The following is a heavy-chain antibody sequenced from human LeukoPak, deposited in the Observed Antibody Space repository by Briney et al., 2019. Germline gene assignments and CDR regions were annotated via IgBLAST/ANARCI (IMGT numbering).Heavy chain of an antibody. CDR3: ARHYYDSSGPEN. V-gene: IGHV4-34*01. CDR1: GGSFSGYY. D-gene: IGHD3-22*01. Sequence: SETLSLTCAVYGGSFSGYYWSWIRQPPGKGLEWIGEITHGGSTNYNPSLKGRVTISVDTSKNQFSLELNSVTAADTAVYYCARHYYDSSGPENWGQGTLVTVSS. CDR2: ITHGGST. J-gene: IGHJ4*02.